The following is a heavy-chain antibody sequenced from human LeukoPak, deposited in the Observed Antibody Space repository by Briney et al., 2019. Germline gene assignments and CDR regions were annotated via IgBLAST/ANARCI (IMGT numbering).Heavy chain of an antibody. V-gene: IGHV3-30*18. CDR1: GFTFSNYG. D-gene: IGHD6-13*01. CDR3: AKEGTAQISTWYDY. Sequence: GKSLRLSCATSGFTFSNYGMHWVRQAPGKGLEWVAVVSYEGKSQYYADSVRGRFTISKDNSKSTLYLQMNSLRGEDAAVYYCAKEGTAQISTWYDYWGQGTLVTVSS. J-gene: IGHJ4*02. CDR2: VSYEGKSQ.